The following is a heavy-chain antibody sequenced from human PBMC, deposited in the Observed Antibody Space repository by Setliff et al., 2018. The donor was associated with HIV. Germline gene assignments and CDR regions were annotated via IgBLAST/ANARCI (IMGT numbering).Heavy chain of an antibody. J-gene: IGHJ6*03. CDR2: IYYSGST. V-gene: IGHV4-59*01. CDR1: GGSISSYY. D-gene: IGHD2-2*01. CDR3: ARGRRSTSSYYYYYYMDV. Sequence: SETLSLTCTVSGGSISSYYWSWIRQPPGKGLEWIGYIYYSGSTNYNPSLKSRVTISVDKSKNQFSLKLSSVTAADTAVYYCARGRRSTSSYYYYYYMDVWGKGTTVTVS.